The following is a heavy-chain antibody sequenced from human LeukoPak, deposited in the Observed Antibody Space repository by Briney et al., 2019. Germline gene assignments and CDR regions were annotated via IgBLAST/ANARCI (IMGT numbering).Heavy chain of an antibody. CDR1: GYTFTGYY. D-gene: IGHD6-19*01. J-gene: IGHJ4*02. Sequence: ASVKVTCQASGYTFTGYYMHWVRQAPGKGLEWVGWIYPNGGGTNYAQNIQGRVTMTRDTSISTAYMKLSRLRSDNTAIYYCARENNSGWYRKAAFDYWGQGTLVTVTS. V-gene: IGHV1-2*02. CDR2: IYPNGGGT. CDR3: ARENNSGWYRKAAFDY.